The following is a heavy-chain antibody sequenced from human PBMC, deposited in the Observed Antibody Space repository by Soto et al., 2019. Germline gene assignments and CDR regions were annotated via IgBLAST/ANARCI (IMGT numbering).Heavy chain of an antibody. D-gene: IGHD3-10*01. J-gene: IGHJ6*02. Sequence: ASVKVSCKASGYTFTSYYMHWVRQAPGQGLEWMGIINPSGGSTSYAQKFQGRVTMTRDTSTSTVYMELSSLRSEDTAVYYCARGGSLLWSGARNVDGMDVWGQGTTVTVSS. CDR2: INPSGGST. CDR3: ARGGSLLWSGARNVDGMDV. CDR1: GYTFTSYY. V-gene: IGHV1-46*01.